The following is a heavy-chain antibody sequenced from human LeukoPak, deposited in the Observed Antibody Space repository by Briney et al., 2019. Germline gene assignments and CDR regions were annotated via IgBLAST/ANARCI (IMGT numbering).Heavy chain of an antibody. J-gene: IGHJ4*02. Sequence: PSETLSLTCTVSGGSISSGSYYWSWIRQPAGKGLEWIGRIYTSGSTNYNPSLKSRVTISVDTSKNQFSLKLSSVTAADTAVYYCARDPGGPMYSSSWFDYWGQGTLVTVSS. V-gene: IGHV4-61*02. CDR2: IYTSGST. CDR3: ARDPGGPMYSSSWFDY. D-gene: IGHD6-13*01. CDR1: GGSISSGSYY.